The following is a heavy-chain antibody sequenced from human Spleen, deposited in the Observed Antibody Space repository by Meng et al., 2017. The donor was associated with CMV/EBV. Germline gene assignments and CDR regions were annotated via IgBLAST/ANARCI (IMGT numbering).Heavy chain of an antibody. Sequence: KISCKASGGTFSSYTISWVRQAPGQGLEWMGRIIPILGIANYAQKFQGRVTITADKSTSTAYMELSSLRSEDTAVYYCARGIFAVPAAVSKVTGGYWFDPWGQGTLVTVSS. CDR1: GGTFSSYT. CDR2: IIPILGIA. D-gene: IGHD2-2*01. V-gene: IGHV1-69*02. CDR3: ARGIFAVPAAVSKVTGGYWFDP. J-gene: IGHJ5*02.